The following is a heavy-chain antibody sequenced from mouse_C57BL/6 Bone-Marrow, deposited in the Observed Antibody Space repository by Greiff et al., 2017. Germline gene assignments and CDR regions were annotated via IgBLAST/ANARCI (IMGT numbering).Heavy chain of an antibody. J-gene: IGHJ2*01. CDR3: ARDYGSYFYY. Sequence: QVQLQQSGAELARPGASVKLSCKASGYTFTSYGISWVKQRTGQGLEWIGEISPRSGNTYYNEKFKGKATLTADKSSSTAYMELRSLTSEDSAVYFCARDYGSYFYYWGQGTTLTVSS. CDR2: ISPRSGNT. CDR1: GYTFTSYG. V-gene: IGHV1-81*01. D-gene: IGHD1-1*01.